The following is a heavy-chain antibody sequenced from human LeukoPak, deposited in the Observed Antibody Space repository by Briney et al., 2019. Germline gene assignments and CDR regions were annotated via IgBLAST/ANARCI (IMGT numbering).Heavy chain of an antibody. CDR2: LGRSGEYK. CDR1: GFRFTNYS. J-gene: IGHJ6*02. CDR3: VKDRPCETCMPMDA. D-gene: IGHD2-2*01. V-gene: IGHV3-23*01. Sequence: GRSLRLSCAASGFRFTNYSMSWVRQAPGKGLEWVAGLGRSGEYKYYADSVKGRFTISRDNSKDTVSLQMNSLRAEDSAIYFCVKDRPCETCMPMDAWGQGTTVTVSS.